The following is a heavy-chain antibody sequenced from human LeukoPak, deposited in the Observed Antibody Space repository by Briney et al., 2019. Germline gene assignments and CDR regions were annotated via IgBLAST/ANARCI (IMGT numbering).Heavy chain of an antibody. Sequence: GGSLRLSCAASGFTFSTYAMSWVRQAPGKGLEWVSAIRGSGDITDYADSVRGRFTISRDNSKNTLYLQMNSLRAEDTAVYYCAKDPFLSAAGRGIDYWGQGTLVTVSS. V-gene: IGHV3-23*01. CDR1: GFTFSTYA. D-gene: IGHD6-13*01. J-gene: IGHJ4*02. CDR3: AKDPFLSAAGRGIDY. CDR2: IRGSGDIT.